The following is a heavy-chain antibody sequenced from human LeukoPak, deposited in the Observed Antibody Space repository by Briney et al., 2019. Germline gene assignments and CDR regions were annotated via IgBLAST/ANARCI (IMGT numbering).Heavy chain of an antibody. V-gene: IGHV3-53*01. CDR1: GFTVSSNY. J-gene: IGHJ3*02. Sequence: GGSLRLSCAASGFTVSSNYMSWVRQAPGKGLEWVSVIYSGGSTYYADSVKGRFTISRDNSKNTLYLQMNSLRAEDTAVYYCARGTAVAAIGAFDIWGQGTMVTVSS. CDR3: ARGTAVAAIGAFDI. CDR2: IYSGGST. D-gene: IGHD6-19*01.